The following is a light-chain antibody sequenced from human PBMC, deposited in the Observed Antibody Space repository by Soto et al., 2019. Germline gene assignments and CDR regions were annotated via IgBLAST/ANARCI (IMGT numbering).Light chain of an antibody. V-gene: IGKV1-39*01. Sequence: DIQMTQSPSSLSASVGDRVTITCRASQTIIRYLNWYQQKPGRAPNLLIYAASSLQSGVPSRFSGSGSGTEFTLTISSLQPEDFATYYCQQYNNWPPVTFGQGTRLEIK. CDR3: QQYNNWPPVT. CDR2: AAS. J-gene: IGKJ5*01. CDR1: QTIIRY.